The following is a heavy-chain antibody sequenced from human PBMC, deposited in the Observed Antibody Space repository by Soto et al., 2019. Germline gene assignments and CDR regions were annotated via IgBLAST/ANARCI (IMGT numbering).Heavy chain of an antibody. CDR3: ARHFRYFDWLHPGAPDNYFDY. J-gene: IGHJ4*02. CDR1: GGSISSGGYS. Sequence: SETLSLTCAVSGGSISSGGYSWSWIRQPPGKGLEWIGYIYHSGSTYYNPSLKSRVTISVDRSKNQFSLKLSSVTAADTAVYYCARHFRYFDWLHPGAPDNYFDYWGQGTLVTVSS. CDR2: IYHSGST. V-gene: IGHV4-30-2*01. D-gene: IGHD3-9*01.